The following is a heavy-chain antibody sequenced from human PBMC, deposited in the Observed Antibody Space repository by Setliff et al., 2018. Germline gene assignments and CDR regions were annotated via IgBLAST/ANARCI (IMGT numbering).Heavy chain of an antibody. Sequence: SVKVSCKASGGTFSTYGITWVRQAPGQGLEWVGGIMPIFGTINYAQKFQGRVTITADESTGTVYMEPSSLRSDDTALYYCAREEGYYYDSTDYYYYMDVWGKGTTVTVSS. CDR1: GGTFSTYG. D-gene: IGHD3-22*01. J-gene: IGHJ6*03. CDR2: IMPIFGTI. CDR3: AREEGYYYDSTDYYYYMDV. V-gene: IGHV1-69*13.